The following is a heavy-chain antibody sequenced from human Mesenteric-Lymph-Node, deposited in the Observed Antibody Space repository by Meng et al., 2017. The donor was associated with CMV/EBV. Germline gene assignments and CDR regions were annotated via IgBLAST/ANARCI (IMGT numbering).Heavy chain of an antibody. V-gene: IGHV3-74*01. CDR3: ARGVYYYDSAGFIE. J-gene: IGHJ4*02. CDR1: GFTFSSYW. D-gene: IGHD3-22*01. CDR2: INSDGSST. Sequence: ETLSLTCAASGFTFSSYWMHWVRQAPGKGLLWVSRINSDGSSTSYADSVKGRFTISRDNAKNTLYLQMNSLRAEDTAVYYCARGVYYYDSAGFIEWGQGTLVTVSS.